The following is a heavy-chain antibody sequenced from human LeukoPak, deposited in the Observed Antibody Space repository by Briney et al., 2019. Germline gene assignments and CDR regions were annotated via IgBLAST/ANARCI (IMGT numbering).Heavy chain of an antibody. V-gene: IGHV1-46*01. J-gene: IGHJ3*02. D-gene: IGHD3-10*01. CDR1: GYTFTSYY. Sequence: ASVKVSCKASGYTFTSYYMHWVRQAPGQGLEWMGIIIPSGGSTSYAQKFQGRVTMTRDTSTSTVYMELSSLRSEDTAVYYCARLLLVLWFGEYPPNAFDIWGQGTMVTVSS. CDR3: ARLLLVLWFGEYPPNAFDI. CDR2: IIPSGGST.